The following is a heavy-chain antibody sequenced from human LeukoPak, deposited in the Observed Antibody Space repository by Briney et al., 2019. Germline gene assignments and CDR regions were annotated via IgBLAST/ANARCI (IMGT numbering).Heavy chain of an antibody. J-gene: IGHJ4*02. D-gene: IGHD6-13*01. Sequence: SVKVSCKASGGTFSSYAISWVRQAPGQGLEWMGGIIPIFGTANYAQKFQGRVTITADESTSTAYMELSSLRAEDTAVYYCAREEQQQLVNYFDYWGQGTLVTVSS. CDR3: AREEQQQLVNYFDY. CDR1: GGTFSSYA. CDR2: IIPIFGTA. V-gene: IGHV1-69*13.